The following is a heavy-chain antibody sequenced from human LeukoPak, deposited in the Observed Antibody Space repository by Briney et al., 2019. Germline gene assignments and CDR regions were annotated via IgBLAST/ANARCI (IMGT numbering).Heavy chain of an antibody. CDR1: GFTFSSYG. D-gene: IGHD6-19*01. J-gene: IGHJ4*02. CDR2: IWYDGSNK. V-gene: IGHV3-33*01. CDR3: TRRSGIAVAGTFDY. Sequence: GGSLRLSCAASGFTFSSYGMHWVRQAPGKGLEWVAVIWYDGSNKYYADSVKGRFTISRDNSKNTLYLQMNSLKTEDTAVYYCTRRSGIAVAGTFDYWGQGTLVTVSS.